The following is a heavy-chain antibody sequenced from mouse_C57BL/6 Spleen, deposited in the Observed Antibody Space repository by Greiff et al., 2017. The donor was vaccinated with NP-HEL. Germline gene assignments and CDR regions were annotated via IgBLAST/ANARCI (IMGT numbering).Heavy chain of an antibody. V-gene: IGHV5-6*01. Sequence: EVQLVESGGDLVKPGGSLKLSCAASGFTFSSYGMSWVRQTPDKRLEWVATISSGGSYTYYPDSVKGRFTISRDNAKNTLYLQMSSLKSEDTAMYYCARRGYDYDAFDYWGQGTTLTVSS. D-gene: IGHD2-4*01. CDR2: ISSGGSYT. CDR1: GFTFSSYG. CDR3: ARRGYDYDAFDY. J-gene: IGHJ2*01.